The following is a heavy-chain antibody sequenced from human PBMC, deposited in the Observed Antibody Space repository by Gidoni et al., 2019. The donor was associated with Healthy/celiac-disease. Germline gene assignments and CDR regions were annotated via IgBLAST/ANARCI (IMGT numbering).Heavy chain of an antibody. D-gene: IGHD2-15*01. CDR1: GGSLSSGSCY. CDR2: IYTSGST. CDR3: ARGEVECSGGSCYLPGDV. Sequence: QVQLQESGPGLVKPSQTLSLTCTVSGGSLSSGSCYWSWIRQPAGKGLEWIGRIYTSGSTNYNPSLKSRVTISVDTSMNQFSLKLSSVTAADTAVYYCARGEVECSGGSCYLPGDVWGQGTTVTVSS. V-gene: IGHV4-61*02. J-gene: IGHJ6*02.